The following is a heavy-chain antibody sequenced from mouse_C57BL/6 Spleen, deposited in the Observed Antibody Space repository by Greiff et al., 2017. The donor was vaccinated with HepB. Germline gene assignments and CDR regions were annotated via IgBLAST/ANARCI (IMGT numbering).Heavy chain of an antibody. CDR2: ISSGGDYI. V-gene: IGHV5-9-1*02. J-gene: IGHJ4*01. CDR3: TRDHGYDGMDY. Sequence: EVKVVESGEGLVKPGGSLKLSCAASGFTFSSYAMSWVRQTPEKRLEWVAYISSGGDYIYYADTVKGRFTISRDNARNTLYLQMSSLKSEDTAMYYCTRDHGYDGMDYWGQGTSVTVSS. CDR1: GFTFSSYA. D-gene: IGHD2-2*01.